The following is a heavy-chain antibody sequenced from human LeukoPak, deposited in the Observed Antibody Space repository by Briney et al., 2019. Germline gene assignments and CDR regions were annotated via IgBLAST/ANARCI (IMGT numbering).Heavy chain of an antibody. CDR2: MNPNSGNT. CDR3: ARGSYYDRSGYYLGLSY. V-gene: IGHV1-8*01. D-gene: IGHD3-22*01. J-gene: IGHJ4*02. CDR1: GYTFTSYD. Sequence: ASVKVSCKASGYTFTSYDINWVRQATGQGLEWMGWMNPNSGNTGYAQKFQGRVTMTRNTSISTAYMELSSLRSEDTAVYYCARGSYYDRSGYYLGLSYWGQGTLVTVSS.